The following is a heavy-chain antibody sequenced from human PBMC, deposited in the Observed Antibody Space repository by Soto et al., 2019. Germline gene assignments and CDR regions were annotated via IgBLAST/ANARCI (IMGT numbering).Heavy chain of an antibody. CDR2: IYWDDDK. CDR3: AQGIPHYGLGRERANYFDP. Sequence: QITLKESGPTLVRPTQTLTLTCTFSGFSLSTTRVGVGWIRQPPGKALEWLALIYWDDDKRYSPSLKSRLTIPKEPFKNEVIPTMTNMDPVDPATYYWAQGIPHYGLGRERANYFDPLGQGTLVTLSP. D-gene: IGHD3-10*01. J-gene: IGHJ5*02. CDR1: GFSLSTTRVG. V-gene: IGHV2-5*02.